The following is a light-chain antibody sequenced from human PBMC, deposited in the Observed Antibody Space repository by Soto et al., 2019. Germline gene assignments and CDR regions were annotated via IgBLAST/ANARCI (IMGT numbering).Light chain of an antibody. Sequence: QSVLTKPPSANGAPGQSVTISCTGTGSDVGAYNFVSWYQHHPGKAPQALIYEVYKRPSGVPDRFSGSKSGNTASLTVSGLQTEDEADYYCSSYAGSNNLVVFGGGTQLT. J-gene: IGLJ2*01. V-gene: IGLV2-8*01. CDR3: SSYAGSNNLVV. CDR2: EVY. CDR1: GSDVGAYNF.